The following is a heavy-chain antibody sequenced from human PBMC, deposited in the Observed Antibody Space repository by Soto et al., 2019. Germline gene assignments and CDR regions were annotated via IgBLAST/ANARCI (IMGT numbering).Heavy chain of an antibody. V-gene: IGHV3-30-3*01. CDR2: ISYDGSNK. CDR1: GFTFSSYA. CDR3: ARVRVLRFLEWLFSGMDV. J-gene: IGHJ6*02. Sequence: SGGSLRLSCAASGFTFSSYAMHWVRQAPGKGLEWVAVISYDGSNKYYADSVKGRFTISRDNSKNTLYLQMNSLRAEDTAVYYCARVRVLRFLEWLFSGMDVWGPGATITVYS. D-gene: IGHD3-3*01.